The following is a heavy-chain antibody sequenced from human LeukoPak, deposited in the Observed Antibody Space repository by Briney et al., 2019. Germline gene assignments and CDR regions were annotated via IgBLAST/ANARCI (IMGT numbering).Heavy chain of an antibody. CDR3: GRDRHWNQGNFDY. D-gene: IGHD1-1*01. Sequence: ASVKVSCKAFGYTITGYYIHWVRQAPGQGLEWMGWINPNNGGTNSAQKFQGRVTMTRDASIGTAYMELNRLTYDDTAVYYCGRDRHWNQGNFDYWGQGTLVTVSS. CDR2: INPNNGGT. J-gene: IGHJ4*02. V-gene: IGHV1-2*02. CDR1: GYTITGYY.